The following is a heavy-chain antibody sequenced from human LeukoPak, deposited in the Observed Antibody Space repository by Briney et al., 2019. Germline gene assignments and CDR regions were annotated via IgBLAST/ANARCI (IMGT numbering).Heavy chain of an antibody. V-gene: IGHV4-59*01. J-gene: IGHJ3*02. CDR3: ARIPYYYGPDLDAFDI. Sequence: SETLSLTCTVSGGSISSYYWSWIRQPPGKGLEWIGYIYYSGSTNYNPSLKSRVTISVDTSKNQFSLKLSSVTAADTAVYYCARIPYYYGPDLDAFDIWGQGTMVTVSS. CDR1: GGSISSYY. D-gene: IGHD3-10*01. CDR2: IYYSGST.